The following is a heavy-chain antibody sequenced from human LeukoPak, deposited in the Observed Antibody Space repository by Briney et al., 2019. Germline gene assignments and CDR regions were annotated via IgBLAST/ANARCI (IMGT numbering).Heavy chain of an antibody. D-gene: IGHD3-10*01. CDR3: ARDDEEFGELSWFDP. CDR2: INSYNGNT. V-gene: IGHV1-18*04. CDR1: GYTFTDYF. J-gene: IGHJ5*02. Sequence: ASVKVSCKASGYTFTDYFMHWVRQAPGQGLEWMGWINSYNGNTTYAQKFQGRVTMTTDTSTTTAYMELRSLRSDDTAVYYCARDDEEFGELSWFDPWGQGTLVTVSS.